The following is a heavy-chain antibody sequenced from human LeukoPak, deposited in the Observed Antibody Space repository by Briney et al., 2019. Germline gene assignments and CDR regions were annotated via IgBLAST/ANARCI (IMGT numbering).Heavy chain of an antibody. CDR1: VYTFTSYA. V-gene: IGHV1-46*01. D-gene: IGHD5-24*01. CDR2: INPSGGST. CDR3: ARVGGYNRPFDY. Sequence: SSVKVSCMSSVYTFTSYAMNWVRQAPGQGLEWMGIINPSGGSTSYAQKFQGRVTMTRDTSTSTVYMELSSLRSEDTAVYYCARVGGYNRPFDYWGQGTLVTVSS. J-gene: IGHJ4*02.